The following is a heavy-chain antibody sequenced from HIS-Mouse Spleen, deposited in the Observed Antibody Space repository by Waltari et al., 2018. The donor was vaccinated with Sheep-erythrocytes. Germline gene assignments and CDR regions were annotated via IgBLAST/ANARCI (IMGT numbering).Heavy chain of an antibody. CDR2: MSSRSSYI. Sequence: EVQLVESGGGLVKPGGSLRLSCAASGFTFSSYSMNWVRQAPGKGREWVSSMSSRSSYIYYADSVKGRFTISRDNAKNSLYLQMKSLRAEDTAVYYCARDSTSDAFDIWGQGKMVTVSS. D-gene: IGHD6-6*01. V-gene: IGHV3-21*01. J-gene: IGHJ3*02. CDR1: GFTFSSYS. CDR3: ARDSTSDAFDI.